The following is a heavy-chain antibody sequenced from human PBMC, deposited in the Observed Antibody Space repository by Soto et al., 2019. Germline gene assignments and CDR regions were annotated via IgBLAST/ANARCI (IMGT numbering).Heavy chain of an antibody. V-gene: IGHV3-72*01. CDR2: IRRKANSYTT. J-gene: IGHJ6*02. CDR3: ALLGGWSGGSSGMDV. D-gene: IGHD6-19*01. Sequence: EVQLVESGGGLVQPGGSLRLSCAASGLIFSDYHMDWVRQAPGKGVEWVGRIRRKANSYTTEYAASVKGRFNISRDDANNSLYLQMNSLKSEDPAVYYCALLGGWSGGSSGMDVWGQRTTVTVSS. CDR1: GLIFSDYH.